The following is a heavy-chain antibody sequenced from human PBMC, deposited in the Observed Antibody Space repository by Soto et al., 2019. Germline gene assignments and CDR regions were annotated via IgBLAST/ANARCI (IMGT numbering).Heavy chain of an antibody. CDR2: LYDVDNS. CDR1: GLTISGKKY. D-gene: IGHD1-1*01. CDR3: TTWHEREHAFDV. J-gene: IGHJ3*01. Sequence: DVQLVESGGGLIQPGESLRLSCAAFGLTISGKKYVAWVRQAPGKGLEWGSALYDVDNSFYADSVTGRFTTSSDSSKTTVYLQMNNLRPDDTAVYYCTTWHEREHAFDVWGKGTTVTISS. V-gene: IGHV3-53*01.